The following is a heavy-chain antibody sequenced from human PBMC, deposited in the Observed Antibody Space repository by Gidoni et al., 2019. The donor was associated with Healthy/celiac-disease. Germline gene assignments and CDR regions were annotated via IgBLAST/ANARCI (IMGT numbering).Heavy chain of an antibody. CDR1: GFTFRDYY. CDR3: ARFGVDTAMVEYYYYGMDV. CDR2: ISSSSSYT. V-gene: IGHV3-11*06. D-gene: IGHD5-18*01. J-gene: IGHJ6*02. Sequence: QVQLVESGGGWVKPGGSLRLSCAASGFTFRDYYMSWIRQAPGKGLEWVSYISSSSSYTNYADSVKGRFTISRDNAKNSLYLQMNSLRAEDTAVYYCARFGVDTAMVEYYYYGMDVWGQGTTVTVSS.